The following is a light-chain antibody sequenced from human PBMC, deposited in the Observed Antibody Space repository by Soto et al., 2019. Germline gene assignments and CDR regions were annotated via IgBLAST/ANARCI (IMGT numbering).Light chain of an antibody. CDR1: QGIGSD. J-gene: IGKJ1*01. CDR3: LQYDSSPQT. CDR2: DAT. Sequence: AIQMTQSPSSLSASLGDRVTITCRASQGIGSDLVWYQQKPGKAATVLIYDATNMPSGVPSRFSGSGSGTDFTLTISSLQPEDFATYYCLQYDSSPQTFGQGTKLEIK. V-gene: IGKV1-6*01.